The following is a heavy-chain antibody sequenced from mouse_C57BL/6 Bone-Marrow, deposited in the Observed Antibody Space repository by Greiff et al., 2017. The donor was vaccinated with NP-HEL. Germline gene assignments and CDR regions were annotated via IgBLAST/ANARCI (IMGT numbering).Heavy chain of an antibody. CDR1: GYTFTSYW. CDR2: INPSNGGT. D-gene: IGHD2-4*01. J-gene: IGHJ3*01. Sequence: VQLVESGTELVKPGASVKLSCKASGYTFTSYWMHWVKQRPGQGLEWIGNINPSNGGTNYNEKFKSKATLTVDKSSSTAYMQLSSLTSEDSAVYYCARENRGLLRHFWGQGTLVTVSA. V-gene: IGHV1-53*01. CDR3: ARENRGLLRHF.